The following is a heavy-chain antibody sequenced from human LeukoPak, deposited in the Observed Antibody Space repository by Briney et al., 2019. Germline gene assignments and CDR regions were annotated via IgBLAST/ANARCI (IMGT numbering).Heavy chain of an antibody. CDR1: GFTFDDYT. Sequence: GGSLRLSCAASGFTFDDYTMHWVRQAPGKGLVWVSRINSDGSSTSYADSVKGRFTISRDNAKNTLYLQMNSLRAEDTAVYYCARSGRDGYRRKAFDIWGQGTMVTVSS. CDR2: INSDGSST. J-gene: IGHJ3*02. CDR3: ARSGRDGYRRKAFDI. V-gene: IGHV3-74*01. D-gene: IGHD5-24*01.